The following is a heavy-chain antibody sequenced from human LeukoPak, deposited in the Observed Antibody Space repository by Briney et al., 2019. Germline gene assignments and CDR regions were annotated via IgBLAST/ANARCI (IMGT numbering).Heavy chain of an antibody. CDR2: IGSSGTSM. J-gene: IGHJ4*02. CDR1: GFTFSSYE. CDR3: ARGLSSLTGYFLAY. Sequence: GGSLRLSCAAPGFTFSSYEMNWVRQAPGKGLEWVSYIGSSGTSMYYADSVEGRFTISRDNAKNSLYLQMNSLRAEDTAVYYCARGLSSLTGYFLAYWGQGTLVTVSS. V-gene: IGHV3-48*03. D-gene: IGHD3-9*01.